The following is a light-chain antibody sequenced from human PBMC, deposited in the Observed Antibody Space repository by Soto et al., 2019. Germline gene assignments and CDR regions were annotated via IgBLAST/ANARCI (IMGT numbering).Light chain of an antibody. CDR1: ISDVGNYKY. V-gene: IGLV2-14*01. J-gene: IGLJ2*01. CDR2: EVS. Sequence: QSVLTQPASMSGSRGQSITISCTGTISDVGNYKYVSWYQQHPGKAPKLMIYEVSNRPSGVSNRFSGSKSGNTASLTISGLQAEDEADYYCSSFTSSSTTVDVIFGGGTKLTVL. CDR3: SSFTSSSTTVDVI.